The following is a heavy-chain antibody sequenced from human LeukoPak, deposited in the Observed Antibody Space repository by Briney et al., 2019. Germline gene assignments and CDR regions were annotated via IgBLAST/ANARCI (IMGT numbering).Heavy chain of an antibody. CDR3: AREDSIGDPFDY. V-gene: IGHV4-4*07. D-gene: IGHD2/OR15-2a*01. CDR2: VSSSGST. CDR1: GDSISYFY. J-gene: IGHJ4*02. Sequence: KSSETLSLTCSVSGDSISYFYWSWSRQAAGKGLEWIGRVSSSGSTDYNASLKSRVTMSVDTSKNQFSLKLSSVTAADTAVYYCAREDSIGDPFDYWGQGTLVTVSS.